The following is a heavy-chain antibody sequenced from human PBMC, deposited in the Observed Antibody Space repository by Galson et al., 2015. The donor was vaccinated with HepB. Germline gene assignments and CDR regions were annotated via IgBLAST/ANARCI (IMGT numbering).Heavy chain of an antibody. CDR2: IYYSGST. CDR3: ARDGGGMVYALFDP. D-gene: IGHD2-8*01. CDR1: GFSLSTSGMC. Sequence: LVKPTQTLTLTCTFSGFSLSTSGMCVGWIRQPPGKGLEWIGSIYYSGSTYYNPSLKSRVTISVDTSKNQFSLKLSSVTAADTAVYYCARDGGGMVYALFDPWGQGTLVTVSS. V-gene: IGHV4-39*07. J-gene: IGHJ5*02.